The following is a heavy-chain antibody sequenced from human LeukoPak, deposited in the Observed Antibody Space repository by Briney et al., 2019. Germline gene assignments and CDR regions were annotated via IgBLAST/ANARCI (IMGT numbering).Heavy chain of an antibody. V-gene: IGHV3-7*01. D-gene: IGHD3-10*01. J-gene: IGHJ5*02. CDR2: IKQDGSEK. CDR1: GFTFSSYW. Sequence: GGSLRLSCAASGFTFSSYWMSWVRQAPGKGLEWVANIKQDGSEKYYVDSVKGRFTISRDNAKNSLYLQMNSLRAEDTAVYYCARDTDGSGSYYNFNWFDPWGQGTLVTVSS. CDR3: ARDTDGSGSYYNFNWFDP.